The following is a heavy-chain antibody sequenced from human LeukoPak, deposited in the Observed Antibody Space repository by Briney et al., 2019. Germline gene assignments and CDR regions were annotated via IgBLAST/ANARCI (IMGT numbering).Heavy chain of an antibody. J-gene: IGHJ4*02. CDR1: GGPISSYY. Sequence: SETLSLTCSVSGGPISSYYWTWIRQPPGKGLEWIGYTYYSGSTNYNPSLKSRVTISVDTSKNQFSLKLSSVTAADTAVYYCARDLSPFDYWGQGTLVTVSS. CDR2: TYYSGST. CDR3: ARDLSPFDY. V-gene: IGHV4-59*01.